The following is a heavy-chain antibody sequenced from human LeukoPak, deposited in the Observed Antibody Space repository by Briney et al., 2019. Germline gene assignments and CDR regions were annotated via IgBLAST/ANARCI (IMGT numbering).Heavy chain of an antibody. V-gene: IGHV4-39*01. J-gene: IGHJ4*02. CDR3: ATWGTAKTGFDY. CDR2: IYYSGST. Sequence: PSETLSLTCTVSGGSLSNNNYYWAWIRQPPGKGLECIGSIYYSGSTYYNPSLKSRVTISVDTSKNQFSLRLSSVTAADTAVYYCATWGTAKTGFDYWGQGTLVTVSS. CDR1: GGSLSNNNYY. D-gene: IGHD3-16*01.